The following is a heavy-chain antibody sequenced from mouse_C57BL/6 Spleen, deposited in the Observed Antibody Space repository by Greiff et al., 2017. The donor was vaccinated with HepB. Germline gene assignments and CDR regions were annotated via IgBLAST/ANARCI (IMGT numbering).Heavy chain of an antibody. V-gene: IGHV1-82*01. CDR3: ARHSSGAY. D-gene: IGHD3-2*02. J-gene: IGHJ3*01. CDR2: MYPGDGDT. CDR1: GYAFSSSW. Sequence: QVQLQQSGPELVKPGASVKISCKASGYAFSSSWMNWVKQRPGKGLEWIGRMYPGDGDTNYNGKFKGKATLTADKSSSTAYMQLSSLTSEDSAVYFCARHSSGAYWGQGTLVTVSA.